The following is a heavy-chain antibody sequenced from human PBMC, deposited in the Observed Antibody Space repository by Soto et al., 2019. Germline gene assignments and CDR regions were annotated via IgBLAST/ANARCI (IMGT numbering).Heavy chain of an antibody. CDR2: ILPIFSTT. Sequence: QVHLVQSGAEVKKPGSSVKVSCKAPGGTFSNHAINWVRQAPGQGLEWMGRILPIFSTTNYAQKFQGRVTLSAYEYTITSYLELSSLKHDDTAVYYCAREVTADGTFREDVFDIWGQGTLVTVSS. CDR3: AREVTADGTFREDVFDI. D-gene: IGHD6-13*01. CDR1: GGTFSNHA. V-gene: IGHV1-69*12. J-gene: IGHJ3*02.